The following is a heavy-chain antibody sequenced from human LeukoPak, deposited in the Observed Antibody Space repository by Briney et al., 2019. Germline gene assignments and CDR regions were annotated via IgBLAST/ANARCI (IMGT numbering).Heavy chain of an antibody. D-gene: IGHD3-22*01. J-gene: IGHJ6*02. CDR2: IIPIFGTA. CDR1: GGTFSSYA. V-gene: IGHV1-69*13. CDR3: ATPVRSSGYQLTYYYYGMDV. Sequence: ASVKVSCKASGGTFSSYAISWVRQAPGQGLEWMGGIIPIFGTANYAQKFQGRVTITADESTSTAYMELSSLRSEDTAVYYCATPVRSSGYQLTYYYYGMDVWGQGTTVTVSS.